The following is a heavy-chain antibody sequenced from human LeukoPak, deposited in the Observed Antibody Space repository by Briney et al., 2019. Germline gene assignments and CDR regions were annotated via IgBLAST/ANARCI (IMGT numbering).Heavy chain of an antibody. CDR2: IKPNSGGT. Sequence: ASVKVSCKASGYTFAGYYVHWVRQAPGQGLEWMGWIKPNSGGTQYAQKFQGRVTMTRDTSISTAYMELSRLRSDDTAVYYCARGGTDYSNSDFDYWGQGTLVTVSS. CDR3: ARGGTDYSNSDFDY. D-gene: IGHD4-11*01. CDR1: GYTFAGYY. J-gene: IGHJ4*02. V-gene: IGHV1-2*02.